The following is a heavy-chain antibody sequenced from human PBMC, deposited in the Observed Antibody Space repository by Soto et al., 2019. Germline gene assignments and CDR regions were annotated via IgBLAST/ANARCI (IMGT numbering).Heavy chain of an antibody. V-gene: IGHV3-21*01. J-gene: IGHJ5*02. CDR2: ISSSSSYI. D-gene: IGHD3-3*01. CDR3: ARENDFWSGYYNGWFDP. Sequence: GGSLRLSCAASGFTFSSYSMNWVRQAPGKGLEWVSSISSSSSYIYYADSVKGRFTISRDNAKNSLYLQMNSLRAEDTAVYYCARENDFWSGYYNGWFDPWGPGTLVTVSS. CDR1: GFTFSSYS.